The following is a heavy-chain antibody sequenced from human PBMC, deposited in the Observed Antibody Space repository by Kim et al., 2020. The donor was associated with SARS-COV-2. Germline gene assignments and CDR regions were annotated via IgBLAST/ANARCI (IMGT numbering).Heavy chain of an antibody. D-gene: IGHD4-17*01. CDR1: GFTFDDYA. V-gene: IGHV3-9*01. CDR2: ISWNSGSI. J-gene: IGHJ4*02. Sequence: GGSLRLSCAASGFTFDDYAMHWVRQAPGKGLEWVSGISWNSGSIGYADSVKGLLTISRDNAKNSLYLQMNSLRAEDTALYYCARTKRETTVVTPLYYFDYLGQGTLVTVSS. CDR3: ARTKRETTVVTPLYYFDY.